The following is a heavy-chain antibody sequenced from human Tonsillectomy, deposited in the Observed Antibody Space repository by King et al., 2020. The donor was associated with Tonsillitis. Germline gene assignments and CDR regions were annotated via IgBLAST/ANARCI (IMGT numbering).Heavy chain of an antibody. Sequence: QLQESGPGLVKPSETLSLTCTVSGGSISSSSYYWGWIRQPPGKGLEWIGSIYYSGSTYYNPSLKSRVTISVDTSKNQFSLKLSSVTAADTAVYYCARLVERPSADSHDQNWFDPWGQGTLVTVSS. V-gene: IGHV4-39*01. CDR3: ARLVERPSADSHDQNWFDP. CDR2: IYYSGST. J-gene: IGHJ5*02. D-gene: IGHD1-1*01. CDR1: GGSISSSSYY.